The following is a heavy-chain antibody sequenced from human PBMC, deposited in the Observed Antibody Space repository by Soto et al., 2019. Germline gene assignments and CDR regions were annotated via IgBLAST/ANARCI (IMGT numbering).Heavy chain of an antibody. CDR3: SKSVRYCLGSSCSPEAFDV. V-gene: IGHV3-30*18. D-gene: IGHD2-15*01. CDR1: GFTFSDSG. J-gene: IGHJ3*01. CDR2: TSFDGSNE. Sequence: QVQLVESGGGVVQPGRSLRLSCAASGFTFSDSGMHWVRQPPGKGLEWVAATSFDGSNEFYADSVKDRFTISRDNSKNPLYLQMNSLRPEDKAVYYCSKSVRYCLGSSCSPEAFDVWGQGTVVSVSS.